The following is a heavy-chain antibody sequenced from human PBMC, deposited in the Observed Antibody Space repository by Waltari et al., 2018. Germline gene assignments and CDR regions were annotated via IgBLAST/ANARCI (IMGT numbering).Heavy chain of an antibody. V-gene: IGHV3-23*01. CDR2: ISGGGGST. CDR1: GFTFSNYA. Sequence: VQLLESGGGLVQPGGSLRLSCAASGFTFSNYAMNWVRQAPGKGLECVSHISGGGGSTHYADSVKGRFTISRDNSKNTLYLQMNSLRGEDTAVYYCAKDLGYCSGGSCYWDYWGQGTLVTVSS. J-gene: IGHJ4*02. D-gene: IGHD2-15*01. CDR3: AKDLGYCSGGSCYWDY.